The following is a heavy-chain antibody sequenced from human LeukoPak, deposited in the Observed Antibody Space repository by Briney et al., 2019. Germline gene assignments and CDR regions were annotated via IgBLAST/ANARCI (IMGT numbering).Heavy chain of an antibody. Sequence: AGGSLRLSCTASGITFSNHAMHWIRQAPGKGLERVADVSEDGSNEYYADSVKGRFTFSRDNSKNTLYLQMNSLRTEDTAVYYCASGPEYYYETSRGWWGQGTLVTVSS. CDR1: GITFSNHA. CDR3: ASGPEYYYETSRGW. V-gene: IGHV3-30*04. J-gene: IGHJ4*02. CDR2: VSEDGSNE. D-gene: IGHD3-22*01.